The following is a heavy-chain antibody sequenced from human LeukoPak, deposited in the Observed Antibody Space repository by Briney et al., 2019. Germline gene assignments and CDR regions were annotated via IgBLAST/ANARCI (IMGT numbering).Heavy chain of an antibody. Sequence: GGSLRLSCAASGFTFSSYAMSWVRQAPGKGLECVSAISGSGGSTYYADSVKGRFTISRDNSKNTLYLQMNSLRAEDTAVYYSAKDSLQWLDNPPLAFDIWGQGTMVTVSS. J-gene: IGHJ3*02. V-gene: IGHV3-23*01. CDR1: GFTFSSYA. CDR3: AKDSLQWLDNPPLAFDI. CDR2: ISGSGGST. D-gene: IGHD6-19*01.